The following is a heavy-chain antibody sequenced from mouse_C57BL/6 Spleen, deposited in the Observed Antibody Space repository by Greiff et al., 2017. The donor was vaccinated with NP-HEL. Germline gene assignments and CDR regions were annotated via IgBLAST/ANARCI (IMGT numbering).Heavy chain of an antibody. CDR3: ARGRDDGYYGRYFDY. CDR1: GYAFSSYW. V-gene: IGHV1-80*01. Sequence: VKLQESGAELVKPGASVKISCKASGYAFSSYWMNWVKQRPGKGLEWIGQIYPGDGDTNYNGKFKGKATLTADKSSSTAYMQLSSLTSEDSAVYFCARGRDDGYYGRYFDYWGQGTTLTVSS. J-gene: IGHJ2*01. CDR2: IYPGDGDT. D-gene: IGHD2-3*01.